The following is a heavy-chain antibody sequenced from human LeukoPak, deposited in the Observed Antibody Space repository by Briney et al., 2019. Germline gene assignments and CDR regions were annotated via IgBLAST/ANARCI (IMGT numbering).Heavy chain of an antibody. CDR3: AKVRSAIAARREKDYYYYMDV. Sequence: GGSLRLSCAASGFTFSSYGMHWVRQAPGKGLEWVAFIRYDGSNKYYADSVKGRFTISRDNSKNTLYLQMNSLRAEDTAVYYCAKVRSAIAARREKDYYYYMDVWGKGTTVTVSS. V-gene: IGHV3-30*02. D-gene: IGHD6-6*01. CDR1: GFTFSSYG. J-gene: IGHJ6*03. CDR2: IRYDGSNK.